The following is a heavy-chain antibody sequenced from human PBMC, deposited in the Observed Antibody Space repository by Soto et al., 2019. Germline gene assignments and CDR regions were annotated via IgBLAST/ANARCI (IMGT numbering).Heavy chain of an antibody. J-gene: IGHJ3*01. CDR3: AQDVEWGGSHLNHAVDV. Sequence: EMKLVESGGGLVQPGRSLRLSCATAGFTFENYAVHRVRQAPGKGLECVSGISWNSGIIDYADSVKGRFTIYRDNAKNSMYLQMNSLRPEDTDLDYCAQDVEWGGSHLNHAVDVWGQGTMVSASS. CDR1: GFTFENYA. V-gene: IGHV3-9*01. CDR2: ISWNSGII. D-gene: IGHD1-26*01.